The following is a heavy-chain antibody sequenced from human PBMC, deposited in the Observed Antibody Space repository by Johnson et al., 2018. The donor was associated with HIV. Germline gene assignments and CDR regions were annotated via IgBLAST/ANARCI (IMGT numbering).Heavy chain of an antibody. V-gene: IGHV3-20*04. CDR1: GFTFDDYA. CDR2: ISWNSGSI. Sequence: VQLVESGGGVERPGGSLRLSCAASGFTFDDYAMSWVRQAPGKGLEWVSGISWNSGSIGYADSVKGRFTISRDNAKNSLYLQMNSLRAEDTALYYCAKDLDYGGNSLLDDAFDIWGQGTMVTVSS. D-gene: IGHD4-23*01. J-gene: IGHJ3*02. CDR3: AKDLDYGGNSLLDDAFDI.